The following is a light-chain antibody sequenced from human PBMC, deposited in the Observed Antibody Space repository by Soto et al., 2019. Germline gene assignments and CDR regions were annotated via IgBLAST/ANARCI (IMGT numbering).Light chain of an antibody. CDR1: QSVSNNY. CDR3: HRYGSSGT. CDR2: GAS. V-gene: IGKV3-20*01. J-gene: IGKJ5*01. Sequence: EIVLTQSPGTLSRSPLGVAAVAFMGSQSVSNNYLAWYQQKPGQAPRLLIYGASNRATGIPDRFSGSGSGTDFTLTISRLETEDVEVYYWHRYGSSGTFGQGTRLEIK.